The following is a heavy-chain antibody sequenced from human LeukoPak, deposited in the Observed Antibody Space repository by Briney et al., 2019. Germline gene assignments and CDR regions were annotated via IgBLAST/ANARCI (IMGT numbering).Heavy chain of an antibody. J-gene: IGHJ5*02. CDR2: IWSDGSNK. D-gene: IGHD2-15*01. CDR3: ARVTMVAGASYNWFVV. CDR1: GFTFSSYE. V-gene: IGHV3-33*08. Sequence: GGSLRLSCAASGFTFSSYEMNWVRQAPGKGPEWVAVIWSDGSNKHYADSARGRFTISRDNSKNTLYLQMNSLRADDTAVYYCARVTMVAGASYNWFVVWGQGTLVTVST.